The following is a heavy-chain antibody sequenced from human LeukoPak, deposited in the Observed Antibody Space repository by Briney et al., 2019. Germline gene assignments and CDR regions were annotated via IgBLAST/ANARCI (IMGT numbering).Heavy chain of an antibody. CDR2: ISSSGSTI. V-gene: IGHV3-11*01. CDR3: AKDMGTTRAFDI. J-gene: IGHJ3*02. Sequence: GGSLRLSCAASGFTFSDYYMSWIRQAPGKGLEWVSYISSSGSTIYYADSVKGRFTISRDNAKNSLYLQMNSLRAEDTALYYCAKDMGTTRAFDIWGQGTMVTVSS. CDR1: GFTFSDYY. D-gene: IGHD7-27*01.